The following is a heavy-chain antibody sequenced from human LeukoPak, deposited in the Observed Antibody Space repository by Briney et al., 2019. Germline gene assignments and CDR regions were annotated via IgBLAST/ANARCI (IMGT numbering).Heavy chain of an antibody. CDR3: ASDLTVTGVAGDAFDI. J-gene: IGHJ3*02. V-gene: IGHV3-66*02. CDR1: GFSASRNY. D-gene: IGHD3-3*01. Sequence: PGGFLRLSCEVSGFSASRNYMSWVRQAPGKGLEWVSVIYTVGNTYYADSVRGRFTMSRDSSKNTLYLQMNSLRPEDTAVYYCASDLTVTGVAGDAFDIWGQGTMVTVSS. CDR2: IYTVGNT.